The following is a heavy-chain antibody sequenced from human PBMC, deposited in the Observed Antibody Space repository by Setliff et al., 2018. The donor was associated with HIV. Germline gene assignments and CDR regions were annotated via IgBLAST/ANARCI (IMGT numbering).Heavy chain of an antibody. J-gene: IGHJ5*02. CDR3: ARDPGGLYCTSASCQGGCFDP. CDR1: GGSISSSSYY. D-gene: IGHD2-2*01. CDR2: IYYSGST. V-gene: IGHV4-39*02. Sequence: ETLSLTCTVSGGSISSSSYYWGWIRQPPGKGLEWIGSIYYSGSTYYNPSLKSRVTISVDTSKNQFSLNLNSVTAADTAVYYCARDPGGLYCTSASCQGGCFDPWGQGTLVTVSS.